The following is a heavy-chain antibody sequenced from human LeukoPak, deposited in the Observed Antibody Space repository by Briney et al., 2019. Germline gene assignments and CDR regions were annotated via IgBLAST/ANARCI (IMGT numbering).Heavy chain of an antibody. CDR1: AFTLSSYW. Sequence: PGGSLRLSCAASAFTLSSYWMSWVRQAPGKGLEWVANIKQDGSEKYYVDSVKGRFTISRDNAKNSLYLPMNSLRAEDTAVYYCALGGPFSLFSSGYYYFDYWGQGTLVTVSS. CDR3: ALGGPFSLFSSGYYYFDY. V-gene: IGHV3-7*01. D-gene: IGHD3-22*01. CDR2: IKQDGSEK. J-gene: IGHJ4*02.